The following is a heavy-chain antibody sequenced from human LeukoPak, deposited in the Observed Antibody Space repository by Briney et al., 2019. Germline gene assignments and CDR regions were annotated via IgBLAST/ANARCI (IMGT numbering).Heavy chain of an antibody. V-gene: IGHV3-23*01. CDR3: VRSSKWNLVGFDY. CDR2: INDSGDNT. J-gene: IGHJ4*02. CDR1: GLTFSTYA. Sequence: GGSLRLSCAASGLTFSTYAINWVRQAPGKGLEWVSVINDSGDNTFYADSVKGRFTISRDNSRNTVYLQMSGLRGEDTAVFYRVRSSKWNLVGFDYWGQGTLVTVSS. D-gene: IGHD1-1*01.